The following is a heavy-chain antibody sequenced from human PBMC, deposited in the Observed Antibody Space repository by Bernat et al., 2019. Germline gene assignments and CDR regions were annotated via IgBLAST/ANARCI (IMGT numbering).Heavy chain of an antibody. CDR1: GFTFSTYS. D-gene: IGHD6-13*01. Sequence: EVQLVESGGGLVQPGGSLRLSCAASGFTFSTYSMNWVRQAPGKGLEWVSSISSSSSYIYYADSMKGRFTISRDNAKNSLYLQMNSVRAEDTAVYYCARDTGYNNWFDPWGQGTLVTVSS. V-gene: IGHV3-21*01. J-gene: IGHJ5*02. CDR3: ARDTGYNNWFDP. CDR2: ISSSSSYI.